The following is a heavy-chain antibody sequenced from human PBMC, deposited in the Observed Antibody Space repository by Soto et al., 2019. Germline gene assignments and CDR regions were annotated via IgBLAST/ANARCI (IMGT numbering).Heavy chain of an antibody. CDR3: AKGQGHYYASSGYYDY. CDR1: GFTFSSYG. D-gene: IGHD3-22*01. V-gene: IGHV3-30*18. Sequence: QVQLVESGGGVVQPGRSLRLSCAASGFTFSSYGMHWVRQAPGKGLEWVAVISYDGSNKYYADSVKGRFTISRDNSKNTLYLQMNSLRAEDTAVYYCAKGQGHYYASSGYYDYWGQGTLVTVSS. CDR2: ISYDGSNK. J-gene: IGHJ4*02.